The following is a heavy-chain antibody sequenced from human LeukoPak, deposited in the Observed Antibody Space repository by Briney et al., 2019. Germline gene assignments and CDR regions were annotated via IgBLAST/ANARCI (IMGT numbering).Heavy chain of an antibody. CDR1: GYTFTSYD. CDR2: MNPNSGNT. D-gene: IGHD6-13*01. Sequence: ASVKVSCKASGYTFTSYDINWVRQATGQGLEWMGWMNPNSGNTGYAQKFQGRVTITRNTSISTAYMELSSLRSEDTAVYYCARVRSAAAGTELKYWGQGTLVTVSS. J-gene: IGHJ4*02. CDR3: ARVRSAAAGTELKY. V-gene: IGHV1-8*03.